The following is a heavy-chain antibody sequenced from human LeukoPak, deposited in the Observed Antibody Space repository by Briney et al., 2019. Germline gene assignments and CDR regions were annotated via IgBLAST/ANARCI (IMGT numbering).Heavy chain of an antibody. D-gene: IGHD6-6*01. CDR1: GFTFSDYY. CDR3: ARVRYSSSFYYYYYMDV. J-gene: IGHJ6*03. Sequence: GGSLRLSCAASGFTFSDYYMSWIRQAPGKGLEWVSSISSSSSYIYYADSVKGRFTISRDNAKNSLYLQMNSLRAEDTAVYYCARVRYSSSFYYYYYMDVWGKGTTVTVSS. V-gene: IGHV3-11*06. CDR2: ISSSSSYI.